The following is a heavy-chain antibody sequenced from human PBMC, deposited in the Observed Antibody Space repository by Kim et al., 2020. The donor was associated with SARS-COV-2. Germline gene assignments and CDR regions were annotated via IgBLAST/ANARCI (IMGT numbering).Heavy chain of an antibody. D-gene: IGHD6-19*01. Sequence: SQTLSLTCAISGDSVSSNSAAWYWIRQSPSRGLEWLGRTYYRSKWYNEYALSVKSRITINPDTSKNQFSLQLKSVTPEDTAVYYCVGGGGWNTWGQGTLVTVSS. V-gene: IGHV6-1*01. J-gene: IGHJ5*02. CDR1: GDSVSSNSAA. CDR3: VGGGGWNT. CDR2: TYYRSKWYN.